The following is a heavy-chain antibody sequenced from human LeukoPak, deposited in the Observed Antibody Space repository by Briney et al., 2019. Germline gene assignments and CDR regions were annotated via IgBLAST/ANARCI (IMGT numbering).Heavy chain of an antibody. CDR2: VSAYNGDT. CDR1: VSTFTNDG. Sequence: ASVKVSCKTSVSTFTNDGMSWLRQAPGQGLEWMGWVSAYNGDTKYLQSLQGRVTTTTDTSTSTVYIEGRSLRSDDTAVYYCARDNPYYYVYWGQGTLVTVSS. V-gene: IGHV1-18*01. CDR3: ARDNPYYYVY. J-gene: IGHJ4*02. D-gene: IGHD3-16*01.